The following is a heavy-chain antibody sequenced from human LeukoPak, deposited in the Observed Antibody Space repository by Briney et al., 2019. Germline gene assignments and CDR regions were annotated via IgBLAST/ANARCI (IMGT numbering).Heavy chain of an antibody. J-gene: IGHJ5*02. CDR3: ARAYDYVWGSYRSENWFDP. CDR1: GGSISSYY. V-gene: IGHV4-59*01. Sequence: PSETLSLTCTVSGGSISSYYWSWIRQPPGKGLEWIGYIYYSGSTNYNPSHKSRVTISVDTSKNQFSLKLSSVTAADTAVYYCARAYDYVWGSYRSENWFDPWGQGTLVTVSS. CDR2: IYYSGST. D-gene: IGHD3-16*02.